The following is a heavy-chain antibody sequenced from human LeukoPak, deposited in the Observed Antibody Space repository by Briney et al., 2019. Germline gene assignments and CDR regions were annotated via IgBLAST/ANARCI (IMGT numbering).Heavy chain of an antibody. CDR2: IYPGDSDT. D-gene: IGHD3-22*01. CDR1: GYSFTSYW. CDR3: ARAEGYYYDSSGYSLDY. Sequence: GESLKISCKGSGYSFTSYWIGWVRQMPGKGLEWMGIIYPGDSDTRYSPSFQGQVTISADKSISTAYLQWSSLKASDSAMYYCARAEGYYYDSSGYSLDYWGQGNLVTVSS. J-gene: IGHJ4*02. V-gene: IGHV5-51*01.